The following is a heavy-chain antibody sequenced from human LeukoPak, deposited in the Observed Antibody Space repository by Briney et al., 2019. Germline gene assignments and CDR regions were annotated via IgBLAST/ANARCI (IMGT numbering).Heavy chain of an antibody. CDR2: ISSSSSYI. V-gene: IGHV3-21*01. Sequence: PGGSLRLACAASGFTFSSYSMNWVRQAPGKGLEWVSSISSSSSYIYYADSVKGRFTISRDNAKNSLYLQMNSLRAEDTAVYYCARDEGDFWSGYYLYYYYYMDVWGKGTTVTVSS. D-gene: IGHD3-3*01. J-gene: IGHJ6*03. CDR1: GFTFSSYS. CDR3: ARDEGDFWSGYYLYYYYYMDV.